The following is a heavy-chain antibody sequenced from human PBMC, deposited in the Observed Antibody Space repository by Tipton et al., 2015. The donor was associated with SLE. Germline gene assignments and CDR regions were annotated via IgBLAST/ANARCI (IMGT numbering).Heavy chain of an antibody. D-gene: IGHD4/OR15-4a*01. CDR1: GGSISTFF. J-gene: IGHJ4*02. CDR2: IYSGSS. CDR3: ARDDYGGQY. V-gene: IGHV4-59*01. Sequence: TLSLTCTVSGGSISTFFWSWIRQPPGKGLEWIGYIYSGSSYFNPSLRSRVSMSIDKSKNHFSLTMRSVTAADTAVYYCARDDYGGQYWGQGTLVTVSS.